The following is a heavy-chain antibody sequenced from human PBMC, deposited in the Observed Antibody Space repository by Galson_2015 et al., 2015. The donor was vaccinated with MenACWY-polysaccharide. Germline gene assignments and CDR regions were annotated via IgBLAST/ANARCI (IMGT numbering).Heavy chain of an antibody. D-gene: IGHD4-23*01. J-gene: IGHJ4*02. Sequence: RLSCAASGFTFTSYAMHWVRQAPGKGLEWVGVVANDENNKFYADSVKGRFTISRDNSKRTLFLQMNSLRTEDTAVYYCARGYNNNWDYGGYFDYWGQGTLVTASS. CDR2: VANDENNK. CDR1: GFTFTSYA. V-gene: IGHV3-30-3*01. CDR3: ARGYNNNWDYGGYFDY.